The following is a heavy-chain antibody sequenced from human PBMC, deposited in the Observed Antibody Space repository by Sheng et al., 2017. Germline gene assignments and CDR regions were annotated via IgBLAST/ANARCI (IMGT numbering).Heavy chain of an antibody. V-gene: IGHV3-7*01. CDR2: IKKDGSEK. D-gene: IGHD3-16*01. CDR3: AGDLNWGSGDY. J-gene: IGHJ4*02. CDR1: GFIFSDYW. Sequence: EVQLVESGGGLVQPGGSLRLSCAASGFIFSDYWMSWVRQTPGKGLECVANIKKDGSEKYYVDSVKGRFTVSRDNAKNSLYLQMNSLRGEDTAVYYCAGDLNWGSGDYWGQGNPGHRLL.